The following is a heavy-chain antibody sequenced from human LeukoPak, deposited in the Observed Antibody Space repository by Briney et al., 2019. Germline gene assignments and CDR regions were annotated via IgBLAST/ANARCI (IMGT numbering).Heavy chain of an antibody. Sequence: PGGSLRLSCAASGFTFSSYAMSWVRQAPGKGLEWVSAISGSGGSTYYAYYADPVKGRFNISRDNSKNTLYLQMSSLRAEDTAVYYCARNNHDSTTAWGNWGQGTLVTVSS. V-gene: IGHV3-23*01. CDR1: GFTFSSYA. CDR3: ARNNHDSTTAWGN. D-gene: IGHD2/OR15-2a*01. J-gene: IGHJ4*02. CDR2: ISGSGGSTYYA.